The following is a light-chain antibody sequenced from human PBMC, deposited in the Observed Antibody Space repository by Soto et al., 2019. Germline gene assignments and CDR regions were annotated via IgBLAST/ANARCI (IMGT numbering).Light chain of an antibody. J-gene: IGKJ1*01. Sequence: DIQMTQSPSSVYASVGDRVTITCRASQGISTCLAWYQQKPGKAPKLLIYVASNFHSGVPSRFSGSGSGTDFTLTISSLQPDDFVTYYCQQTNSFPWTFGQGTKVEIK. CDR3: QQTNSFPWT. V-gene: IGKV1-12*01. CDR2: VAS. CDR1: QGISTC.